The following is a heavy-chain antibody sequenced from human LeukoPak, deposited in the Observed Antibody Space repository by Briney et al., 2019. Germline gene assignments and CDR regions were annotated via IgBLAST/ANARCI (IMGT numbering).Heavy chain of an antibody. Sequence: SETLSLTCAVYGGSFSGYYWSWIRQPPGKGLEWIREINHSGSTNYNPSLKSRVTISVDTSKNQFSLKLSSVTAADTAVYYCAREEAWSSSSLGGFDPWGQGTLVTVSS. CDR2: INHSGST. V-gene: IGHV4-34*01. CDR1: GGSFSGYY. D-gene: IGHD6-6*01. J-gene: IGHJ5*02. CDR3: AREEAWSSSSLGGFDP.